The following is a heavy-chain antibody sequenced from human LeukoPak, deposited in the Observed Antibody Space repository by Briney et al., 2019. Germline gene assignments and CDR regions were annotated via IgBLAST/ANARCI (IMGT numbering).Heavy chain of an antibody. V-gene: IGHV4-34*01. Sequence: SETLSLTCAVYGGSFSDYYWSWIRQPPGKGLEWIGEINHSGSTNYSPSLKSRVTISVDTSKKQFSLKLSSVTAADTAVYYCAREWWGGDYDGPYYFDYWGQGTLVTVSS. J-gene: IGHJ4*02. CDR1: GGSFSDYY. D-gene: IGHD4-17*01. CDR3: AREWWGGDYDGPYYFDY. CDR2: INHSGST.